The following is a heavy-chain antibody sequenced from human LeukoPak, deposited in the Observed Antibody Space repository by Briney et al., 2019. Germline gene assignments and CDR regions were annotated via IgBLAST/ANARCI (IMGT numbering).Heavy chain of an antibody. CDR1: GGSISSYY. Sequence: PSETLSLTCTVSGGSISSYYWSWIRQPPGKGLEWIGYIYYSGSTNYNPSLKSRVTISVDTSKNQFSLKLSSVTAADTAVYYCARVARQEWLLSSWYNWFDPWGQGTLVTVSS. CDR2: IYYSGST. D-gene: IGHD3-3*01. CDR3: ARVARQEWLLSSWYNWFDP. V-gene: IGHV4-59*01. J-gene: IGHJ5*02.